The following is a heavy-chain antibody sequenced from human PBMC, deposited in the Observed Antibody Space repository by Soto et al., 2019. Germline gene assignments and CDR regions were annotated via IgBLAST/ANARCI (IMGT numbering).Heavy chain of an antibody. CDR3: ARGRYGDY. J-gene: IGHJ4*02. D-gene: IGHD1-1*01. CDR1: GYGFTTYG. CDR2: IGAHNGNT. V-gene: IGHV1-18*01. Sequence: QVHLVQSGAEVKKPGASVKVSCKGSGYGFTTYGITSVRQAPGQGLEWMAWIGAHNGNTNYAQKLQGRVTVTRDTSTSTAYMELRSLRSDDTAVYYCARGRYGDYWGQGALVTVSS.